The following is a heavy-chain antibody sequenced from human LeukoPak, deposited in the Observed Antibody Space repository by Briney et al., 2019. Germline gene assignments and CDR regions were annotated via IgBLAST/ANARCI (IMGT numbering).Heavy chain of an antibody. J-gene: IGHJ4*02. V-gene: IGHV1-69*13. D-gene: IGHD6-19*01. CDR1: GGIFSSLA. CDR3: ARWYSSGWYSDY. CDR2: IIPTFSTV. Sequence: SVKVSCKAFGGIFSSLALSWMRQAPGQGPEWMGGIIPTFSTVHYAQNFEGRVTITADESTSTTYMELSSLRSEDTAVYYCARWYSSGWYSDYWGQGTLVTVSS.